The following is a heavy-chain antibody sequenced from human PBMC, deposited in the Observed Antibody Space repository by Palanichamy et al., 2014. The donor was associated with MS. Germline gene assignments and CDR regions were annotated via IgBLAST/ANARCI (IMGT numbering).Heavy chain of an antibody. J-gene: IGHJ4*02. Sequence: QVQLQESGPGLVKPSETLSLTCTGSGYSISSDYYWGWIRQPPGKGLEWIGSIYHSGSTYYNPSLKSRVTISVDTSKNQFSLKLSSVTAADTAVYYCARVGGVTGTTSHRFFYYFDYWGQGTLVTVSS. CDR1: GYSISSDYY. V-gene: IGHV4-38-2*02. D-gene: IGHD1-7*01. CDR2: IYHSGST. CDR3: ARVGGVTGTTSHRFFYYFDY.